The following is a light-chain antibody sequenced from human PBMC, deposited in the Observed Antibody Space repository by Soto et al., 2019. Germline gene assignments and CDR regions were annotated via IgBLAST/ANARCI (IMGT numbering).Light chain of an antibody. CDR1: QGIGNY. CDR3: QHSYSSPPWT. J-gene: IGKJ1*01. Sequence: DIQMTQSPSSLSASVGDRVSITCRASQGIGNYLVWFQQKPGKAPKPLIYAASTLQSGVPSKFSGSGSGTDFTLTISSLQPEDFATYFCQHSYSSPPWTFGQGTKVEV. CDR2: AAS. V-gene: IGKV1-16*02.